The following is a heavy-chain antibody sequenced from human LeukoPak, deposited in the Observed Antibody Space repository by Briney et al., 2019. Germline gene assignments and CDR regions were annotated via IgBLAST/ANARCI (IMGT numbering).Heavy chain of an antibody. V-gene: IGHV3-23*01. D-gene: IGHD4-17*01. Sequence: GGSLRLSCAASGFTFNNYATSWVRQAPGEGREWVSSISGGGETTYYADAAKGRFTISRDNSQNTLYLQMNSLRAEDTAVYYCARGYADYVGYFFFDYWGQGTLVTVSS. J-gene: IGHJ4*02. CDR3: ARGYADYVGYFFFDY. CDR1: GFTFNNYA. CDR2: ISGGGETT.